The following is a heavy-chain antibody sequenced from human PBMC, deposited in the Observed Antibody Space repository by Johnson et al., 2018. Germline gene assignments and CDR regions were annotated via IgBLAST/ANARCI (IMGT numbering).Heavy chain of an antibody. CDR2: VGDKANSHAT. CDR1: GFSFSGSP. D-gene: IGHD6-13*01. Sequence: EVQLLESGGGLVQPGGSLKLSCAACGFSFSGSPMYWVRQASGKGLEWAGRVGDKANSHATADTASMKGRFSISRDNSKNTLYLQMDSLRADDTAVYYCAQDLPAAAGSWYMGVWGIGTTVTVSS. J-gene: IGHJ6*03. V-gene: IGHV3-73*02. CDR3: AQDLPAAAGSWYMGV.